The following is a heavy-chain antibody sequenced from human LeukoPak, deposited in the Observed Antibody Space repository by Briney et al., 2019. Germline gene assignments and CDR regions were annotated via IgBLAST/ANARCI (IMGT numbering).Heavy chain of an antibody. CDR3: ARYKPSGSYYYYYGMDV. Sequence: PGGSLRLSCAASGFTVSSNYMSWVRQAPGKGLEWVSVIYSGGSTYYADSVKGRFTISRHNSKNTLYLQMNSLRAEDTAVYYCARYKPSGSYYYYYGMDVWGQGTTVTVSS. D-gene: IGHD1-26*01. J-gene: IGHJ6*02. CDR2: IYSGGST. V-gene: IGHV3-53*04. CDR1: GFTVSSNY.